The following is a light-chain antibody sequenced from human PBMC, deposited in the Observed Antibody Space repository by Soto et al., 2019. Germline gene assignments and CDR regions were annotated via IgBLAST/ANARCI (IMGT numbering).Light chain of an antibody. Sequence: QSVLTQPPSASGSPGQSVTISCTGTSSDVGAYRYVSWYQQHPGKAPTLIIYEVSQRPSGVPDRFSGSKSGNTASLTVSGLQADDEADYYCSSYAGTNNYVFGTGTKVTVL. CDR3: SSYAGTNNYV. V-gene: IGLV2-8*01. CDR2: EVS. J-gene: IGLJ1*01. CDR1: SSDVGAYRY.